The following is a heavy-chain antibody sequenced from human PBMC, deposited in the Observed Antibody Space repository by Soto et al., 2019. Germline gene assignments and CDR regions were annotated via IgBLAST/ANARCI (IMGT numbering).Heavy chain of an antibody. CDR3: ARSEVGYTSRWYDFSGMDV. Sequence: GGSLRLCCAASGFTVSTNYMSWVRQAPGKGLEWVSVLYSGGSSNYADSVKGRFTISRDDAKNSLYLQMDSLRAEDTAVYYCARSEVGYTSRWYDFSGMDVWGQGTTVTVSS. V-gene: IGHV3-66*01. D-gene: IGHD6-13*01. J-gene: IGHJ6*02. CDR2: LYSGGSS. CDR1: GFTVSTNY.